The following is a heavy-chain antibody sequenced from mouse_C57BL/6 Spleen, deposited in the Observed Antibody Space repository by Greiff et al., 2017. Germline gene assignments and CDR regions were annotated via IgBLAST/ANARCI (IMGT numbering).Heavy chain of an antibody. V-gene: IGHV1-59*01. J-gene: IGHJ4*01. CDR3: ARSGSSYNYAMDY. CDR2: IDPSDSYT. Sequence: VQLQQSGAELVRPGTSVKLSCKASGYTFTSYWMHWVKQRPGQGLEWIGVIDPSDSYTNYNQKFKGKATLTVDTSSSTAYMQLSSLTSEDSAVYYCARSGSSYNYAMDYWGQGTSVTVSS. D-gene: IGHD1-1*01. CDR1: GYTFTSYW.